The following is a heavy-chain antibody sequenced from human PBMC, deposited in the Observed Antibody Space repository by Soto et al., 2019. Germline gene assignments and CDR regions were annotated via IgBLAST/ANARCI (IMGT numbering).Heavy chain of an antibody. CDR1: GDSVSSDSAA. CDR2: TYYRSKWYN. CDR3: ARSRVFIAVAGMANYYYYYGMDV. J-gene: IGHJ6*02. D-gene: IGHD6-19*01. V-gene: IGHV6-1*01. Sequence: SQTLSLTCAISGDSVSSDSAAWNWIRQSPSRGLEWLGRTYYRSKWYNEYAPSVKSRITINPDTSKNQLSLQLSSVTPEDTAVYCCARSRVFIAVAGMANYYYYYGMDVWGQGTTVTVSS.